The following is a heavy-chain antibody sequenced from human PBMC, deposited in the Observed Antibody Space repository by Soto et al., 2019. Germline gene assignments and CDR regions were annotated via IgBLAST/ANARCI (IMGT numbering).Heavy chain of an antibody. Sequence: PSETLSLTCTVSGGPISSYYWAWIRQPPGKGLEWIESISYSGSANYNPSLKSRVTMSVDTSKNQFSLKLSSVTAADTAVYYCARHYRYDSSGYSLGYFDYWGQGTLVTVSS. CDR2: ISYSGSA. V-gene: IGHV4-59*08. CDR1: GGPISSYY. CDR3: ARHYRYDSSGYSLGYFDY. J-gene: IGHJ4*02. D-gene: IGHD3-22*01.